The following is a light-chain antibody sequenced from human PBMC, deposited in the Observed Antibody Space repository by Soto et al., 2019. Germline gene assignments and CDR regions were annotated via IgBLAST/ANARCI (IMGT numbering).Light chain of an antibody. J-gene: IGKJ2*01. Sequence: DIQMTQSPSSLSASVGDRVTITCRASRSISDSLAWYQQKPGRAPNLLIFDASSLQSGVPSRFSGSGSGTEFTLTISSLQPDDFATYYCQQYNSYPYTFGQGTKLEIK. CDR1: RSISDS. CDR2: DAS. V-gene: IGKV1-5*01. CDR3: QQYNSYPYT.